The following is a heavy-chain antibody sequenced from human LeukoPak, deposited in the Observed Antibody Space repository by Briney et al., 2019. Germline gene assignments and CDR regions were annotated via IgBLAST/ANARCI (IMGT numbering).Heavy chain of an antibody. CDR1: GGSISSYY. CDR2: IYTSGST. D-gene: IGHD2-21*01. Sequence: PSETLSLTCTVSGGSISSYYWSWIRQPAGKGLEWIGRIYTSGSTNYNPSLKSRVTMSVDTSKNQFSLKLTSATAADTAVYYCARDHSSASYYYYYMDVWGKGTTVTVSS. V-gene: IGHV4-4*07. J-gene: IGHJ6*03. CDR3: ARDHSSASYYYYYMDV.